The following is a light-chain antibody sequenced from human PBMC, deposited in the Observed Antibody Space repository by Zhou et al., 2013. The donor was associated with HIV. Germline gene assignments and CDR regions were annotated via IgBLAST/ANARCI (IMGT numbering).Light chain of an antibody. CDR2: DAS. Sequence: DIQMTQSPSTLSASVGDRVTITCRASQSISSWLAWYQQKPGKAPKLLIYDASNLETGVPSRFSGSGSGTDFTFTISSLQPEDIATYYCQQYDNPLSLLTFGRRD. CDR1: QSISSW. J-gene: IGKJ4*01. V-gene: IGKV1-33*01. CDR3: QQYDNPLSLLT.